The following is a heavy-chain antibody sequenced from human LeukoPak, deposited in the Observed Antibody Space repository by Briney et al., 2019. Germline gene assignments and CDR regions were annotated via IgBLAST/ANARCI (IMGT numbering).Heavy chain of an antibody. CDR1: GYSISSGYY. CDR3: ASSYSSSWYWFDP. D-gene: IGHD6-13*01. J-gene: IGHJ5*02. CDR2: IYHSGST. Sequence: SQTLSLTCAVSGYSISSGYYWGWIRQPPGKGLEWIGSIYHSGSTYYNPSLKGRVTISVDTSKNQFSLKLSSVTAADTAVYYCASSYSSSWYWFDPWGQGTLVTVSS. V-gene: IGHV4-38-2*01.